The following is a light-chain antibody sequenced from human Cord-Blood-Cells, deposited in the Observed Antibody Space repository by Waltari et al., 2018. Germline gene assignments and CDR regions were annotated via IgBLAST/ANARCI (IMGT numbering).Light chain of an antibody. CDR1: SRDVGGYNS. Sequence: QSVLTQPASVSGSPGQSITISCTGTSRDVGGYNSVSWYQQHPGKAPKLMIYDVSKRPSGVSNRFSGSKSGNTASLTISGLQAEDEADYYCSSYTSSSTWVFGGGTKLTVL. CDR3: SSYTSSSTWV. J-gene: IGLJ3*02. CDR2: DVS. V-gene: IGLV2-14*01.